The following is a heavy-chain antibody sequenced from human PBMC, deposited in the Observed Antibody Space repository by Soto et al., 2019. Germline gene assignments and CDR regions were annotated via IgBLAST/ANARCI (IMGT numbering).Heavy chain of an antibody. V-gene: IGHV5-51*01. Sequence: GESLKISCKGSGYSFTSYWIGWVRQMPGKGLEWMGIIYPGDSDTRYSPSFQGQVTISADKSISTAYLQWGSLKASDTAMYYCARLSYDSSGYPYMDFWGQGTKVTVSS. CDR3: ARLSYDSSGYPYMDF. CDR2: IYPGDSDT. D-gene: IGHD3-22*01. J-gene: IGHJ6*02. CDR1: GYSFTSYW.